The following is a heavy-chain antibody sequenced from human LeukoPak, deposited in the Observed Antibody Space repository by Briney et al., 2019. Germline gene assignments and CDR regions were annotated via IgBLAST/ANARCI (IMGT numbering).Heavy chain of an antibody. CDR3: ARVGRDGYNSGEYYFDY. D-gene: IGHD5-24*01. V-gene: IGHV4-39*07. Sequence: SETLSLTCTVSGGSTSSSSYYWGWIRQPPGKGLEWIGSIYYSGSTYYNPSLKSRVTISVDTSKNQFSLKLSSVTAADTAVYYCARVGRDGYNSGEYYFDYWGQGTLVTVSS. CDR1: GGSTSSSSYY. CDR2: IYYSGST. J-gene: IGHJ4*02.